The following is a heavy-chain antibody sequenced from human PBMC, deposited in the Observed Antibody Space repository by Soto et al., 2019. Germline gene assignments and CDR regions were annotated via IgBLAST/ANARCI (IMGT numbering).Heavy chain of an antibody. D-gene: IGHD4-17*01. J-gene: IGHJ6*02. CDR1: GGTFSSYA. CDR2: IIPISGTA. CDR3: ARGGDYEASDYYYGMDV. V-gene: IGHV1-69*01. Sequence: QVQLVQSGAEVKKPGSSVKVSCKASGGTFSSYAISWVRQAPGQGLEWMGGIIPISGTANYAQKFQGRVTIPADESTSTAYMELTSLRSEDTAVYYCARGGDYEASDYYYGMDVWRQGTTVTVS.